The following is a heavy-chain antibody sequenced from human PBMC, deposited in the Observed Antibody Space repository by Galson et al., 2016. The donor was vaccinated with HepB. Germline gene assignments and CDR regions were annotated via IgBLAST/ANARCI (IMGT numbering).Heavy chain of an antibody. V-gene: IGHV5-51*01. CDR1: RYTFTNYW. Sequence: QSGAEVKKSGESLKISCKGSRYTFTNYWIAWVRQMPGKGLEWMGIIFPGDSDTRYSPSFQGQVTISADKSISTAFLQWRRLKASDTAIYYCARLPSGFLEWIHFDLWGQGTQVSVSS. D-gene: IGHD3-3*01. J-gene: IGHJ4*02. CDR3: ARLPSGFLEWIHFDL. CDR2: IFPGDSDT.